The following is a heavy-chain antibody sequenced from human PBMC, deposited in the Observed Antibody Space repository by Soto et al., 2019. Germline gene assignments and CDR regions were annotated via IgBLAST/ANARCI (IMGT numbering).Heavy chain of an antibody. CDR1: GFTFRSHG. Sequence: GRSLRLSCAASGFTFRSHGIHWVRQAPDKGLEWVAVISYDGSDKYYVDTVKGRFTISRDNSKHTLSLQMNSLRAEDTAVYYCAKDEPSVGYNYVTDFLGQGTTVTVSS. J-gene: IGHJ6*02. V-gene: IGHV3-30*18. CDR2: ISYDGSDK. CDR3: AKDEPSVGYNYVTDF. D-gene: IGHD1-26*01.